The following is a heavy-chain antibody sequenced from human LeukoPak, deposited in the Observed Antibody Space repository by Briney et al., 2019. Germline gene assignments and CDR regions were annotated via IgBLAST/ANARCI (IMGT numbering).Heavy chain of an antibody. Sequence: SETLSLTCSVSGGSISGWYWSCIRKPPGHGPEFIGYIYDTGSPDYNPSLKSRVTISIDTSKNQISLKLTTATAADTAVYYCARETKLLGYFGGLGFNYWGPGTLVTVSS. D-gene: IGHD2-15*01. CDR3: ARETKLLGYFGGLGFNY. V-gene: IGHV4-59*01. CDR1: GGSISGWY. CDR2: IYDTGSP. J-gene: IGHJ4*02.